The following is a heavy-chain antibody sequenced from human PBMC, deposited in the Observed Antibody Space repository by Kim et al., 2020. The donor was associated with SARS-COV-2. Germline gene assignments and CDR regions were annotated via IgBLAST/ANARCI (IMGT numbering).Heavy chain of an antibody. CDR2: ISAYNGNT. V-gene: IGHV1-18*04. CDR3: ARGEYQLLGVGFGDYFDY. CDR1: GYTFTSYG. Sequence: ASVKVSCKASGYTFTSYGISWVRQAPGQGLEWMGWISAYNGNTNYAQKLQGRVTMTTDTSTSTAYMELRSLRSDDTAVYYCARGEYQLLGVGFGDYFDYWGQGTLVTVSS. D-gene: IGHD2-2*01. J-gene: IGHJ4*02.